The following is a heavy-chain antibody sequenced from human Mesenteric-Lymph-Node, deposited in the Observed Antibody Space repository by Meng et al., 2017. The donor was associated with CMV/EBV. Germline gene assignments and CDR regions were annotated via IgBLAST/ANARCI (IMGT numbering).Heavy chain of an antibody. CDR1: GGSISSSSYY. J-gene: IGHJ6*02. CDR3: ARQSLHHYYYGMDV. D-gene: IGHD4-11*01. Sequence: SETLSLTCTVSGGSISSSSYYWGWIRQPPGKGLEWIGSIYYSGSTYYNPSLKSRVTISVDTSKNHFSLKRSSVTAADTAVYDCARQSLHHYYYGMDVWGQGTTVTVSS. CDR2: IYYSGST. V-gene: IGHV4-39*01.